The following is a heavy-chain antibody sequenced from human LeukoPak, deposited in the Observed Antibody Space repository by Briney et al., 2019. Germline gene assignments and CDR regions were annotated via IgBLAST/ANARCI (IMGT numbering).Heavy chain of an antibody. D-gene: IGHD3-22*01. CDR1: GYTFTSYY. J-gene: IGHJ3*02. Sequence: ASVKVSCKASGYTFTSYYMHWVRQAPGQGLEWMGWINPNSGGTNYAQKFQGRVTMTRDTSISTAYMELSRLRSDDTAVYYCAGILRYYDSSGYSHAFDIWGQGTMVTVSS. CDR2: INPNSGGT. CDR3: AGILRYYDSSGYSHAFDI. V-gene: IGHV1-2*02.